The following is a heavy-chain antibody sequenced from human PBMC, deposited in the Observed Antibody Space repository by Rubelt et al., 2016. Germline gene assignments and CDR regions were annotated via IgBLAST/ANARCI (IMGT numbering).Heavy chain of an antibody. CDR1: GYTFTSYG. J-gene: IGHJ4*02. V-gene: IGHV1-18*01. CDR3: ASDADYYDSSSYYPY. D-gene: IGHD3-22*01. Sequence: QVQLVQSGAEVKKPGASVKVSCKASGYTFTSYGISWVRQAPGQGLEWMGWISAYNGNTNDAQKLQGRVTMTTDTSTSTAYMELRSLGSDDTAVYYCASDADYYDSSSYYPYWGQGTLVTVSS. CDR2: ISAYNGNT.